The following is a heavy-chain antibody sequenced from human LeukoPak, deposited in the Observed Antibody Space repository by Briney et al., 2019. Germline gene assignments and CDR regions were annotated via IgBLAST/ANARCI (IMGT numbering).Heavy chain of an antibody. J-gene: IGHJ1*01. Sequence: GGSLTLSCAASGFTFSSYWMHWVRQVPGKGLLWVSRIRTDGSGAIYAGSVKGRFTVSTDIAKETVYLQMNSLRAEDTAVYYCAREKPPGSGYLSWGQGTLVTVSS. V-gene: IGHV3-74*01. CDR3: AREKPPGSGYLS. CDR2: IRTDGSGA. D-gene: IGHD3-3*01. CDR1: GFTFSSYW.